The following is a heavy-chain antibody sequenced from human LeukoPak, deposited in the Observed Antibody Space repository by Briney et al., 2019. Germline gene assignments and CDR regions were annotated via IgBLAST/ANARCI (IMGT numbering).Heavy chain of an antibody. D-gene: IGHD6-19*01. J-gene: IGHJ4*02. CDR1: GFTFDDYA. CDR3: ARGRSGWHFDY. Sequence: GGSLRLSCAASGFTFDDYAMHWVRQAPGKGLEWVSGISWNSGSIGCADSVKGRFTISRDNARNSLYLQMDSLRFEDTAVYYCARGRSGWHFDYWGQGTLVTVAS. CDR2: ISWNSGSI. V-gene: IGHV3-9*01.